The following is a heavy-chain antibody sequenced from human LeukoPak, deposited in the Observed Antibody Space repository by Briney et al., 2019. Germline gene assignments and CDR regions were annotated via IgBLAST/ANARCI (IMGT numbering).Heavy chain of an antibody. Sequence: GGSLRLSCAASGFTVSSNYMSWVRQAPGKGLEWVSVIYSGGSTYYADSVKGRFTISRDNSKNTLYLQMNSLRAEDTAVYYCASGAVVAQGSDAFDIWGQGTMVTVSS. CDR3: ASGAVVAQGSDAFDI. CDR2: IYSGGST. D-gene: IGHD3-16*01. J-gene: IGHJ3*02. V-gene: IGHV3-53*01. CDR1: GFTVSSNY.